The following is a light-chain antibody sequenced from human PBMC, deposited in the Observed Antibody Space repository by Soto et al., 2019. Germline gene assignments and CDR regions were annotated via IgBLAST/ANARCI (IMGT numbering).Light chain of an antibody. CDR2: YDS. CDR1: NIGSKS. CDR3: QVWDISSGHVV. Sequence: SYELTQPPSVSVAPGKTASVAWGGSNIGSKSVHWYQKKSGQAPVLVMYYDSDRPSGIPERFSGSNSGNTATLTISRVEAGEEADYYCQVWDISSGHVVFGGGTKLTVL. V-gene: IGLV3-21*01. J-gene: IGLJ3*02.